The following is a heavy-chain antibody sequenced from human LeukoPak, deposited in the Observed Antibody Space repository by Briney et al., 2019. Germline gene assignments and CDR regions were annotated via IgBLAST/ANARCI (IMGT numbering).Heavy chain of an antibody. D-gene: IGHD3-3*01. CDR3: ATSKLEWLFNFYY. Sequence: GGSLRLSCAVSGLTFSTYWMSWVRQAPGKGLEWVANIRQDGNEKYYVDSVKGRFIISRDNAKNSLYLQINSLRAEDTAVYFCATSKLEWLFNFYYWGQGTLVTVSS. CDR2: IRQDGNEK. V-gene: IGHV3-7*03. J-gene: IGHJ4*02. CDR1: GLTFSTYW.